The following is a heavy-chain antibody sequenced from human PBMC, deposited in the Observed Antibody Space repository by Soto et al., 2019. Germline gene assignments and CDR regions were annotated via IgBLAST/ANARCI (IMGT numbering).Heavy chain of an antibody. D-gene: IGHD1-1*01. Sequence: LRLSCEASGFNFRNFEMNWVRKAPGKGLEWISYISSSGITTYYADFAEGRFTISRDNAKESLYLHLNSLRVDDTAVYYCARYGTRADWWGLGTQVTVSS. CDR1: GFNFRNFE. J-gene: IGHJ4*02. CDR3: ARYGTRADW. CDR2: ISSSGITT. V-gene: IGHV3-48*03.